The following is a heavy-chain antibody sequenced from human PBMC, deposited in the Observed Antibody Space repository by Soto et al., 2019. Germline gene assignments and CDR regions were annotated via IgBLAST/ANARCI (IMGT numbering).Heavy chain of an antibody. J-gene: IGHJ6*02. CDR2: IIPIFGTA. CDR3: ATARTAIHSYYYYGMDV. Sequence: SVKVSCKASGGTFSSYAISWVRQAPGQGLEWMGGIIPIFGTANYAQKFQGRVTITADESTSTAYMELSSLRSEDTAVYYCATARTAIHSYYYYGMDVWGQGTTVTVSS. V-gene: IGHV1-69*13. D-gene: IGHD2-21*02. CDR1: GGTFSSYA.